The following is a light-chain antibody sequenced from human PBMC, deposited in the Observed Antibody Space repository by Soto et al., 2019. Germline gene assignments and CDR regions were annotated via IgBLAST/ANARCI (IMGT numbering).Light chain of an antibody. V-gene: IGLV1-40*01. CDR2: GNI. CDR3: QSYDSSMSGL. J-gene: IGLJ3*02. Sequence: QSVLTQPPSLSGAPGQRITISRTGNSSNIGAGYDVHWYQQLPGTAPKVVIYGNINRPSGVPDRFSGSKSGTSAFLAITGLQAEDEADYYCQSYDSSMSGLFGGGTQLTVL. CDR1: SSNIGAGYD.